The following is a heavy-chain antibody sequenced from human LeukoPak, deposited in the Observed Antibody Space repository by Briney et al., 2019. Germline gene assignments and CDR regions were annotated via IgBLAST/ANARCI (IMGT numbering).Heavy chain of an antibody. Sequence: GGSLRLSCAASGFTFSGYVMYWVRQAPGKGLEWVADISYDGSNKYYADSVKGRFTISRDNFKNTLYLQINSLRVEDTAVYYCAREYTGFDYWGQGTLVTVSS. D-gene: IGHD2-2*02. CDR2: ISYDGSNK. CDR1: GFTFSGYV. V-gene: IGHV3-30-3*01. CDR3: AREYTGFDY. J-gene: IGHJ4*02.